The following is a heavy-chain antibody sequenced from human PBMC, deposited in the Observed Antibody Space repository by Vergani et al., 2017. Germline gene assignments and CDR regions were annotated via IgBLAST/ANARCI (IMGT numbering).Heavy chain of an antibody. J-gene: IGHJ4*02. D-gene: IGHD2-2*02. CDR3: ARDIVPAAAIQHPPYFDD. V-gene: IGHV4-59*01. CDR2: IYYSGST. Sequence: QVQLQESGPGLVKPSETLSLTCTVSGGSISSYYWSWIRQPPGKGLEWIGYIYYSGSTNYNPSLKSRVTISVDTSKNQFSLKLSSVTAADTAVYYCARDIVPAAAIQHPPYFDDWGQGTLVTVAS. CDR1: GGSISSYY.